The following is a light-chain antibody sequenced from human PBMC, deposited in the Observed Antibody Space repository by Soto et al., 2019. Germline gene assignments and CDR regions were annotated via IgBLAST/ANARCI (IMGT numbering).Light chain of an antibody. CDR1: SSDVGGYNY. V-gene: IGLV2-14*01. J-gene: IGLJ1*01. CDR3: SSYTSSSTPYV. CDR2: EVS. Sequence: VLTQPASVSGSPGQSITISCTGTSSDVGGYNYVSWYQQHPGKAPKPMIYEVSNRPSGVSNRFSGSKSGNTASLTISGLQAEDEADFYCSSYTSSSTPYVFGTGTKVTVL.